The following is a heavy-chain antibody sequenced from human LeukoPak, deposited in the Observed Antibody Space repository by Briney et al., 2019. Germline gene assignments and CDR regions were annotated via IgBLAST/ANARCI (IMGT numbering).Heavy chain of an antibody. D-gene: IGHD3-22*01. J-gene: IGHJ3*02. Sequence: GESLKISCKGSGYKFTSYWIGWVRQMPGKGLEWMGIIYPGDSDTRYSPSFQGQVTISADKSISTAYLQWSSLKASDTAMYYCARDYYDSSGLNYAFDIWGQGTMVTVSS. CDR3: ARDYYDSSGLNYAFDI. CDR1: GYKFTSYW. V-gene: IGHV5-51*01. CDR2: IYPGDSDT.